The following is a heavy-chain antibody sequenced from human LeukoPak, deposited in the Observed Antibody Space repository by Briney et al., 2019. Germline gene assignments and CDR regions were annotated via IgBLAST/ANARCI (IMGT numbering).Heavy chain of an antibody. Sequence: QPVGSLRLSCAASGFTFSSYEMNWVRQAPGKGLEWVSYISSSGSTIYYADSVRGRFTISRDNAKNTLYLQMNSLRAEDTAVYYCATLYYMDVWGKGTTVTISS. J-gene: IGHJ6*03. CDR3: ATLYYMDV. CDR2: ISSSGSTI. CDR1: GFTFSSYE. V-gene: IGHV3-48*03.